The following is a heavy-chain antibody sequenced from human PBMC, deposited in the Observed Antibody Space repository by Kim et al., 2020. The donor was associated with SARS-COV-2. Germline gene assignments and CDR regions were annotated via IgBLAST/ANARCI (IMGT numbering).Heavy chain of an antibody. V-gene: IGHV3-48*03. Sequence: GGSLRLSCGASGFTLSSYEMNWVRQAPGKGLEWVAYISSSGSTTYHAESVKGRFTISRDNAKKSLHLQMNSLRAEDPAVYYCARERGIAIFGVVVRPDDAFDIWVEGTMVIVTS. CDR1: GFTLSSYE. J-gene: IGHJ3*02. CDR2: ISSSGSTT. D-gene: IGHD3-3*01. CDR3: ARERGIAIFGVVVRPDDAFDI.